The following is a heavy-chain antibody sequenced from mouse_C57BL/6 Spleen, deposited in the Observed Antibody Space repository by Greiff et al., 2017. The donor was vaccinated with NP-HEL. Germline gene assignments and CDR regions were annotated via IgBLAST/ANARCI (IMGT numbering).Heavy chain of an antibody. CDR1: GFTFSSYG. J-gene: IGHJ1*03. CDR3: ARHAFDV. V-gene: IGHV5-6*01. Sequence: EVILVESGGDLVKPGGSLKLSCAASGFTFSSYGMSWVRQTPDKRLEWVATISSGGSYTYYPDSVKGRFTISRDNAKNTLYLQMSSLKSEDTAMYYCARHAFDVWGTGTTVTVSS. CDR2: ISSGGSYT.